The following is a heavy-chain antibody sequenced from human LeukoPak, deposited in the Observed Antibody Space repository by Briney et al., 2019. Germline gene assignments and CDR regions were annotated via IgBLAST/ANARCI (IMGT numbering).Heavy chain of an antibody. J-gene: IGHJ4*02. CDR1: GFTFSSYA. CDR3: AKWGYDSSGYSYHLIDY. V-gene: IGHV3-30-3*02. CDR2: ISYDGSNK. D-gene: IGHD3-22*01. Sequence: GGSLRLSCAASGFTFSSYAMHWVRQAPGKGLEWVAVISYDGSNKYYADSVKGRFTISRDNSKNTLYLQMNSLRAEDTAVYYCAKWGYDSSGYSYHLIDYWGQGTLVTVSS.